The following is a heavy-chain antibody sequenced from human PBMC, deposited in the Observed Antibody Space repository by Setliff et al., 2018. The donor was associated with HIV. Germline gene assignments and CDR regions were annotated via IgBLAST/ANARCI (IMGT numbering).Heavy chain of an antibody. Sequence: GASVKVSCKASGYTFTDYYMHWVRQAPGQGLEWMGWISAYNGNTNYAQKLRGRVTMTTDTSTSTAYMEPRSLRSDDTAVYYCARGIVAAPSYDYWGQGTLVTVSS. CDR2: ISAYNGNT. CDR3: ARGIVAAPSYDY. J-gene: IGHJ4*02. CDR1: GYTFTDYY. D-gene: IGHD6-13*01. V-gene: IGHV1-18*04.